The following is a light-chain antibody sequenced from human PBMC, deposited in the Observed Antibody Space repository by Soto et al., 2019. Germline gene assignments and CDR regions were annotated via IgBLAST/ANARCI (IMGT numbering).Light chain of an antibody. CDR1: QSGSGY. V-gene: IGKV3-11*01. CDR3: QQRSKSRT. CDR2: DAS. Sequence: EIVLTQSITTLSLSQRPSATLSCRASQSGSGYLAWYQQTPGEATRLLIYDASKRATGIPARFSGSGSGTDFALTISSLEPDDFAVYYCQQRSKSRTFGQGTKVDIK. J-gene: IGKJ1*01.